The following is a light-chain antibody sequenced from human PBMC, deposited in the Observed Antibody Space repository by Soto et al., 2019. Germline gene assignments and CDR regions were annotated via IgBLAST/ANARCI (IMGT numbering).Light chain of an antibody. CDR1: QSISNW. CDR3: QHYDGYSYT. CDR2: RTS. J-gene: IGKJ2*01. Sequence: DIQMTQSPSTLSASVGDRVTITCRASQSISNWLAWYQQKPGKAPKLLIFRTSTLESGVPSRFSGSGSGTEFTLTISSLQPDDFATYHCQHYDGYSYTFGQGTKLEIQ. V-gene: IGKV1-5*03.